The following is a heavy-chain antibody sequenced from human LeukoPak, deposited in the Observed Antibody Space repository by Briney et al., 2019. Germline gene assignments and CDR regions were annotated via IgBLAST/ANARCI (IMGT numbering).Heavy chain of an antibody. CDR3: ARGLRYFDWLSV. D-gene: IGHD3-9*01. CDR1: GDSISIYY. CDR2: IYNSGGST. Sequence: SETLSPTCTVSGDSISIYYWNWIRQPPGKGLEWIGYIYNSGGSTNYNPSLKSRVTISVDTSKNQFSLKLTSVTAADTAVYYCARGLRYFDWLSVWGQGTTVTVSS. J-gene: IGHJ6*02. V-gene: IGHV4-59*01.